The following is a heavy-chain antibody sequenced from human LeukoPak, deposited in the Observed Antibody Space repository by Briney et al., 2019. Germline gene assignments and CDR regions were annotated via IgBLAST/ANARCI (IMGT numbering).Heavy chain of an antibody. CDR3: AKGGSSSWDYFDH. V-gene: IGHV3-23*01. D-gene: IGHD6-13*01. CDR2: ISAISGST. Sequence: SGGSLRLSCAASGFTFSSYGMSWVRQAPGKGLEWVSTISAISGSTYFADSVKGRFTIFRDNSKNTLYLQMNSLRAEDTAVYYCAKGGSSSWDYFDHWGQGTLVTVSS. CDR1: GFTFSSYG. J-gene: IGHJ4*02.